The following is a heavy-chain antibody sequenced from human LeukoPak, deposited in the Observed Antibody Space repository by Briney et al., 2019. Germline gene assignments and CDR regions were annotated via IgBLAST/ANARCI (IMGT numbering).Heavy chain of an antibody. J-gene: IGHJ4*02. V-gene: IGHV1-2*02. CDR2: INPNSGGP. D-gene: IGHD4-17*01. CDR1: GYTFTGYY. CDR3: ARTYGDYSDFDD. Sequence: ASVKVSCKASGYTFTGYYMHWVRQAPGQGLEWMGWINPNSGGPNYAQKFQGRVTMTRDTSINTAYMELNRLISDDTAVYYCARTYGDYSDFDDWGQGTLVTVSS.